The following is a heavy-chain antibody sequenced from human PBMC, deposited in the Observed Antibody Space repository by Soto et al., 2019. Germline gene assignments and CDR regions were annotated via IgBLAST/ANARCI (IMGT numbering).Heavy chain of an antibody. CDR1: GFTFSDYY. Sequence: GGSLRLSCAASGFTFSDYYMSWIRQAPGKGLEWVSYISSSSSYTNYADSVKGRFTISRDNAKNSLYLQMNSLRAGDTAVYYWASPAMTTVTQEPFAYWGQGTLVTVSS. V-gene: IGHV3-11*06. J-gene: IGHJ4*02. CDR2: ISSSSSYT. CDR3: ASPAMTTVTQEPFAY. D-gene: IGHD4-17*01.